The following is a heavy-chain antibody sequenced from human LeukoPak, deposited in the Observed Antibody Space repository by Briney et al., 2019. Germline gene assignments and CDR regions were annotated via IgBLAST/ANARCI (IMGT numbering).Heavy chain of an antibody. Sequence: PGGSLRLSCAASGFTFDDYAMHWVRQAPGKGLEWVSGISWNSGSIGYADSVKGRFTISRDNAKNSLYLQMNSLKTEDTAVYYCTTGIIFDYWGQGTLVTVSS. J-gene: IGHJ4*02. V-gene: IGHV3-9*01. CDR1: GFTFDDYA. CDR3: TTGIIFDY. CDR2: ISWNSGSI. D-gene: IGHD7-27*01.